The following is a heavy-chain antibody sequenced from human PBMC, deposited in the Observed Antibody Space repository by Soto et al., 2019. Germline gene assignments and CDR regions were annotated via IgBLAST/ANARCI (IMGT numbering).Heavy chain of an antibody. V-gene: IGHV3-33*01. CDR3: ARGDFNWGSFGRKSHRGREFDY. J-gene: IGHJ4*02. D-gene: IGHD7-27*01. Sequence: QVQLVESGGGVVQPGRSLRLSCAASGFTFSSYGMHWVRQAPGKGLEWVAVIWYDGSNKYYADSVKGRFTISRDNSKNTLYLQMNSLRAEDTAVYYCARGDFNWGSFGRKSHRGREFDYWGQGTLVTVSS. CDR2: IWYDGSNK. CDR1: GFTFSSYG.